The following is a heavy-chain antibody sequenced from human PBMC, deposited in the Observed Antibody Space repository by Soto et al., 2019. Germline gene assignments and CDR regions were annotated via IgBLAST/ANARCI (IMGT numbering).Heavy chain of an antibody. CDR2: IDPSDSYT. D-gene: IGHD5-18*01. CDR3: ARLLNSYGYSNAFDI. V-gene: IGHV5-10-1*03. Sequence: EVQLVQSGAEVKKPGESLRISCKGSGYSFTSYWISWVRQMPGKGLEWMGRIDPSDSYTNYSPSFQGHVTISADKSISTAYLQWSSLKASDTAMYYSARLLNSYGYSNAFDIWGQGTMVTVSS. CDR1: GYSFTSYW. J-gene: IGHJ3*02.